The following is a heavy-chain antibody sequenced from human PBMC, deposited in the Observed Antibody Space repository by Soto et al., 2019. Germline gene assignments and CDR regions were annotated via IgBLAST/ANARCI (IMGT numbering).Heavy chain of an antibody. CDR2: IRSKAYGGTT. D-gene: IGHD6-19*01. V-gene: IGHV3-49*03. CDR3: TRGSGSSGWYFYPWFDP. CDR1: GFTFGDYA. J-gene: IGHJ5*02. Sequence: EVQLVESGGGLVQPGRSLRLSCTASGFTFGDYAMSWFRQAPGKRLAWVGFIRSKAYGGTTEYAASVKGRFTSSRDDSKSIAYLQMNSLKAEDTAVYYCTRGSGSSGWYFYPWFDPWGQGTLVTVSS.